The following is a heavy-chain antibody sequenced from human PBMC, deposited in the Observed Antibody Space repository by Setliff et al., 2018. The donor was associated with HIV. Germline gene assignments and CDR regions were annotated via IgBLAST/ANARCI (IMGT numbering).Heavy chain of an antibody. CDR1: GFIFSDHY. D-gene: IGHD2-8*01. Sequence: GGSLRLSCAASGFIFSDHYIDWVRQAPEKGLEWVGRSSSSYTNYADSVKGRFTISRDDAKNSLYLQMNSLRAEDTAVYYCARDNGDYYYYYMDVWGKGTTVTVSS. J-gene: IGHJ6*03. CDR3: ARDNGDYYYYYMDV. CDR2: RSSSSYT. V-gene: IGHV3-11*06.